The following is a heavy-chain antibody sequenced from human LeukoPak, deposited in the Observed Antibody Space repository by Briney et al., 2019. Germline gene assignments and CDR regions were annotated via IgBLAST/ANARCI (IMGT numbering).Heavy chain of an antibody. D-gene: IGHD1-26*01. CDR2: IKQDGSEK. CDR1: GFIFSSYW. V-gene: IGHV3-7*01. J-gene: IGHJ4*02. CDR3: AREVVGATSGDY. Sequence: GGSLRLSCAASGFIFSSYWMSWVRQAPGKGLEWVANIKQDGSEKNYVDSVKGRFTISRDNAKNSLYLQMNSLRAEDTAVYYCAREVVGATSGDYWGQGTLVTVSS.